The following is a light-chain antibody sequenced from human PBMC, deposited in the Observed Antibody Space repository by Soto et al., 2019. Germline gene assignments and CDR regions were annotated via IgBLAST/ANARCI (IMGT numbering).Light chain of an antibody. V-gene: IGKV3-20*01. CDR2: NSY. Sequence: EIVLTQSPGTLSLSPGERATLSCRASQSVASSFLAWYQQKPGQAPRLLIYNSYSRATGIPDRFSGSGSGTDFTLTISRLEPEDFATYYCQQYNSYSGLTFGGGTKVEIK. CDR1: QSVASSF. CDR3: QQYNSYSGLT. J-gene: IGKJ4*01.